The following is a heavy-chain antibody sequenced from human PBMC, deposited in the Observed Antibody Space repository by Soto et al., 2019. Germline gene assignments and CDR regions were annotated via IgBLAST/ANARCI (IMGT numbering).Heavy chain of an antibody. D-gene: IGHD5-12*01. CDR2: ISYDGTKT. CDR3: AREGRWLQPPDY. CDR1: GFTFSGFG. Sequence: QVQLVESGGGVVQPGRSLRLSCAPSGFTFSGFGMFWVRQAPGKGLEWVSFISYDGTKTYYADSVKGRFTISRDKPKSTLFLQMDSLRVDDTAVYYCAREGRWLQPPDYWGQGTLVTVSS. V-gene: IGHV3-30*03. J-gene: IGHJ4*02.